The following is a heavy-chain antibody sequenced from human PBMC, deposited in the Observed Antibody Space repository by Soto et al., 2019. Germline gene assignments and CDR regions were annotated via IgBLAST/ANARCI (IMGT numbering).Heavy chain of an antibody. J-gene: IGHJ6*02. D-gene: IGHD3-10*01. CDR3: ARASEFGRFGELFSRPGDYYYYGMDV. CDR2: IIPIFGTA. Sequence: SVKVSCKASGGTFSSYAISRVRQAPGQGLEWMGGIIPIFGTANYAQKFQGRVTITADESTSTAYMELSSLRSEDTAVYYCARASEFGRFGELFSRPGDYYYYGMDVWGQGTTVTVSS. V-gene: IGHV1-69*13. CDR1: GGTFSSYA.